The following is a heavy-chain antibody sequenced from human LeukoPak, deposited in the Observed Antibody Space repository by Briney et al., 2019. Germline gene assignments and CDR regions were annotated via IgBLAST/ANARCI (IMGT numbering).Heavy chain of an antibody. J-gene: IGHJ4*02. CDR3: ARNAKYSGSYNYGYFDY. D-gene: IGHD1-26*01. CDR1: GYTFTSYY. CDR2: INPSGGST. Sequence: ASVKVSCKASGYTFTSYYMHWVRQAPGQGLEWMGIINPSGGSTSYAQKFQGRVTMTRDTSTSTVYMELSSLRSEDTAVYYCARNAKYSGSYNYGYFDYWGQGTLVTVSS. V-gene: IGHV1-46*01.